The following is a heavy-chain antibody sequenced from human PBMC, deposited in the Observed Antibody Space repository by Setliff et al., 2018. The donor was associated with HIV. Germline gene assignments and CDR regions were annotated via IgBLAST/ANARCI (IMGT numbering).Heavy chain of an antibody. CDR1: GDSINNYY. Sequence: SETLSLTCTVSGDSINNYYWSWIRQPPGKGLEWIGYVYSTGSTNSKSSLKSRVTISVDRSKNQFSLKLNSLTAADTAMYFCISGPWAGGQGTLVTVSS. D-gene: IGHD3-3*02. V-gene: IGHV4-59*12. CDR2: VYSTGST. CDR3: ISGPWA. J-gene: IGHJ4*02.